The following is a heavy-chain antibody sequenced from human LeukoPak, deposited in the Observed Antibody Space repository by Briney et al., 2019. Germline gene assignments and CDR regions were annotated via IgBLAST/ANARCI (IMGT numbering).Heavy chain of an antibody. V-gene: IGHV4-30-2*01. CDR3: AGGNSDYPYFFDS. Sequence: PSETLSLTCAVSGASISGGLYSWNWIRQPPGKGLEWLGYIFHTGNTYYSPSLKSRVTISVDRSKTQFSLKLTSVTAADTAMYYCAGGNSDYPYFFDSWGQGALVTVSS. CDR2: IFHTGNT. J-gene: IGHJ4*02. CDR1: GASISGGLYS. D-gene: IGHD5-12*01.